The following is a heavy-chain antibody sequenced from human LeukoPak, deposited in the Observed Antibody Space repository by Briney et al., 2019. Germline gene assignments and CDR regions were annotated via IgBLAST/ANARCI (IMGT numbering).Heavy chain of an antibody. CDR1: GFTFSRYW. CDR2: IKQDGSEK. CDR3: ARDVSIWFREHDAFDI. D-gene: IGHD3-10*01. Sequence: GGSLRLSCAASGFTFSRYWMSCVRQAPGKGLEWVANIKQDGSEKYYVDSVKGRFTISRDNAKNSLYLQMNSLRAEDTAVYYCARDVSIWFREHDAFDIWGQGTMVTVPS. J-gene: IGHJ3*02. V-gene: IGHV3-7*01.